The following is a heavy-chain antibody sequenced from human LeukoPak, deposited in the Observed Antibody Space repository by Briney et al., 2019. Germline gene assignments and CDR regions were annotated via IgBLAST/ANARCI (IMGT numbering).Heavy chain of an antibody. CDR1: IDSFSNYH. CDR3: ARHQLGRRNPFDY. CDR2: VNESGGT. J-gene: IGHJ4*01. V-gene: IGHV4-34*01. D-gene: IGHD1-1*01. Sequence: SETLSLTCAVYIDSFSNYHWNWIRQTPAKGMEWIGEVNESGGTNISPSLRSRVTISVDTSKNQFSLHLDSMTVADTALYYCARHQLGRRNPFDYWGHGSLVTVSS.